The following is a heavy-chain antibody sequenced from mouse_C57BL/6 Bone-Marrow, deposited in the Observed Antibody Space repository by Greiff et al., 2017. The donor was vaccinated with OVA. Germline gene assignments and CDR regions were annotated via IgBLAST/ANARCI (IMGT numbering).Heavy chain of an antibody. Sequence: QVQLQQPGAELVKPGASVKLSCKASGYTFTSYWMHWVKQRPGQGLEWIGMIHPNSGSTNSTEKFKRKATLTVDKSSSTAYMQLSSLTSEDSAVYYCARWGSRWYFDVWGTGTTVTVSS. CDR3: ARWGSRWYFDV. J-gene: IGHJ1*03. V-gene: IGHV1-64*01. D-gene: IGHD1-1*02. CDR1: GYTFTSYW. CDR2: IHPNSGST.